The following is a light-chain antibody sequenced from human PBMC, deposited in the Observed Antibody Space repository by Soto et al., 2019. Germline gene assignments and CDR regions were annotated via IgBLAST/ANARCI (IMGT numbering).Light chain of an antibody. V-gene: IGKV3-15*01. CDR3: QHYNIWPRA. J-gene: IGKJ1*01. CDR1: QSIKDC. CDR2: GAS. Sequence: MLTQSPGTLSLSPEDRATLSCRASQSIKDCVAWFQQKPGQTPRLLIYGASTRDTAIPARFSGSGSGTEFTLSISSLQSEDFAVYYCQHYNIWPRAFGQGTKVDIK.